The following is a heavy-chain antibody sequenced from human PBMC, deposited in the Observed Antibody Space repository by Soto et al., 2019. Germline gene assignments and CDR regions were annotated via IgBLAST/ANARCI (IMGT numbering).Heavy chain of an antibody. Sequence: EVQLLGSGGGLVQPGGSLRLSCAASGFTFSNYGMTWVRQAPGKGLEWVSATSEGSTFYTDSVKGRFIMSRDNSMNTLFLHMSSLRAEDTATYYCARLVPGTWFGDYWGQGILVSVSS. V-gene: IGHV3-23*01. D-gene: IGHD6-19*01. CDR2: TSEGST. J-gene: IGHJ4*02. CDR1: GFTFSNYG. CDR3: ARLVPGTWFGDY.